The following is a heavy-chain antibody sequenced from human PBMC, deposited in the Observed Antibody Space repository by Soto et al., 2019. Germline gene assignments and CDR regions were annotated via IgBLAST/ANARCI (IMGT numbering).Heavy chain of an antibody. D-gene: IGHD2-15*01. J-gene: IGHJ6*03. CDR3: ARQFGWCGGGSCYFDV. V-gene: IGHV4-39*01. Sequence: QLQLQESGPGLVKPSETLSLTCTVSGGSISSSSYYWGWIRQPPGKGLEWIGSIYYSGSTYYNPSLKSRVTISVDTSKNQFSLKLSSVTAADTAVYYCARQFGWCGGGSCYFDVWGKGTTVTVSS. CDR2: IYYSGST. CDR1: GGSISSSSYY.